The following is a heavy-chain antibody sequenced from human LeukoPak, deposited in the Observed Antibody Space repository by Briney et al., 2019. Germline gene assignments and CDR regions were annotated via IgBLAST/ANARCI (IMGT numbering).Heavy chain of an antibody. V-gene: IGHV3-74*01. Sequence: PGGALRLSCAASEFTFNKYWMHWVRQAPGKGLVWVSRINGDGTRTDYVDSVKGRFTISRDNAKNTVNLQMNSLSEEDTAVYYCVSETDCTGGSCYLSHWFDPWGQGTLVTVSS. CDR3: VSETDCTGGSCYLSHWFDP. J-gene: IGHJ5*02. D-gene: IGHD2-15*01. CDR1: EFTFNKYW. CDR2: INGDGTRT.